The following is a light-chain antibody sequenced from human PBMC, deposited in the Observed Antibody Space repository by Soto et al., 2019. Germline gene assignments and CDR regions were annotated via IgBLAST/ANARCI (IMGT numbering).Light chain of an antibody. J-gene: IGKJ1*01. CDR1: QTITSD. V-gene: IGKV1-39*01. CDR2: AAS. CDR3: QQTYSTPGWT. Sequence: DIQMTQSPSSLSASVGDRVTITCRASQTITSDLNWYQQRPGKAPKLLIYAASNLQSGVPSRFSGSGSGTDFTFIISSLQPEDSATYYCQQTYSTPGWTFGQGSKV.